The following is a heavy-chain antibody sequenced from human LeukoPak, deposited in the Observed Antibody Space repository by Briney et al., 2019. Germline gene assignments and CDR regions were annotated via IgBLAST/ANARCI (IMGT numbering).Heavy chain of an antibody. CDR3: ARAGYSGYGHDY. Sequence: GGSLRLSCAASGFTFSSYSMNWVRQAPGKGLEWVSSISSSSYIYYADSVKGRFTISRDNAKNSLYLQMNSLRAEDTAVYYCARAGYSGYGHDYWGQGTLVTVSS. CDR1: GFTFSSYS. J-gene: IGHJ4*02. CDR2: ISSSSYI. D-gene: IGHD5-12*01. V-gene: IGHV3-21*01.